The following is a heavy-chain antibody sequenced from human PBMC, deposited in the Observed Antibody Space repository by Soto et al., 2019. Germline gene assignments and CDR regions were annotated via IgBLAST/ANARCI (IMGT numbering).Heavy chain of an antibody. D-gene: IGHD5-12*01. CDR3: AREADIVATFDP. CDR1: GGTFSSYA. J-gene: IGHJ5*02. Sequence: SVKVSCKYSGGTFSSYAISWGRQAPGQGLEWMGGIIPIFGTANYAQKFQGRVTITADKSTSTAYMELSSLRSEDTAVYYCAREADIVATFDPWGQGTLVTVSS. CDR2: IIPIFGTA. V-gene: IGHV1-69*06.